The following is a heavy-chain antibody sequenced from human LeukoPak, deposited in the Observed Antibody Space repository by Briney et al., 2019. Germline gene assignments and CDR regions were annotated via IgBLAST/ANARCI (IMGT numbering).Heavy chain of an antibody. CDR2: ISGSGVIT. Sequence: PGGSLRLSCAASGFTLSSYAMSWVRQAPGKGLEWVSIISGSGVITYYADSVKGRFTVSRDNSKNTLFLQMNSLRAEDTAIYYCAKDTKSFDPWGQGTLVTVSS. V-gene: IGHV3-23*01. J-gene: IGHJ5*02. CDR1: GFTLSSYA. CDR3: AKDTKSFDP. D-gene: IGHD3-3*01.